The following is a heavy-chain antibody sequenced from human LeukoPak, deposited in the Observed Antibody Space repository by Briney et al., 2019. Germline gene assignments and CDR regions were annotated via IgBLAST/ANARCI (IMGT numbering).Heavy chain of an antibody. CDR1: GFTFSSYA. V-gene: IGHV3-30*04. CDR3: ARDVYGRDV. CDR2: KSYDGSNK. Sequence: GGSLRLSCAASGFTFSSYAMHWGRQAPGKGLGWVAVKSYDGSNKYYADSVKGRFTISRDNSKNTLYLQMNSLIAEDTAVYYCARDVYGRDVWGKGTTVTVSS. J-gene: IGHJ6*04.